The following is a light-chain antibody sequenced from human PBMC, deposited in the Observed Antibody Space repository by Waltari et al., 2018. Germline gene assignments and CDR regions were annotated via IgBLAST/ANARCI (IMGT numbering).Light chain of an antibody. V-gene: IGKV3-20*01. CDR3: QKYGTLPAT. CDR2: AAS. Sequence: DIVLTQSPGTLSLSPGDRATLSCRASQSVSRTLAWYQQKPGQAPRLLIYAASSRATGIPDRFSGSGSGTDFSLTISRLEPEYFAVYYCQKYGTLPATFGQGTKVEIK. J-gene: IGKJ1*01. CDR1: QSVSRT.